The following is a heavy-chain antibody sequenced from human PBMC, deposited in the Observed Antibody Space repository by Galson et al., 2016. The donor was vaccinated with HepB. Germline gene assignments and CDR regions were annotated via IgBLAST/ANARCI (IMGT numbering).Heavy chain of an antibody. CDR1: GFTFSSYG. CDR2: IWYDGSKK. CDR3: ARETNAQYQPQYSSGPVDY. V-gene: IGHV3-33*01. Sequence: SLRLSCAASGFTFSSYGIHWVRQAPGKGLEWVAVIWYDGSKKYYADSVKGRFTISRDNSKNTLYLQMNSLRAEDTAVYYWARETNAQYQPQYSSGPVDYWGQGTLVTVSS. J-gene: IGHJ4*02. D-gene: IGHD6-19*01.